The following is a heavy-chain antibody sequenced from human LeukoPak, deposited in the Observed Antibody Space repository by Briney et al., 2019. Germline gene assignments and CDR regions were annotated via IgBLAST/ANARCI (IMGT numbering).Heavy chain of an antibody. D-gene: IGHD6-13*01. Sequence: GRSLRLSCAASGFTFSIYGMHWVRQAPGKGLEWVAVISYDGSNKYYAGSVKGRFTISRDNSKNTLYLKMNSLSAEDTAVYYCAKPRSYSSSSLSYWGQGTLVTVSS. V-gene: IGHV3-30*18. J-gene: IGHJ4*02. CDR2: ISYDGSNK. CDR3: AKPRSYSSSSLSY. CDR1: GFTFSIYG.